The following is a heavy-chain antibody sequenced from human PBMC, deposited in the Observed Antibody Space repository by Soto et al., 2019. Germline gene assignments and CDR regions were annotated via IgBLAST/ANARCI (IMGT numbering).Heavy chain of an antibody. CDR2: ISAYNGNT. CDR3: ARYLHPVDY. J-gene: IGHJ4*02. Sequence: QVQLVQSGAEVKKPGASVKVSCKASGYTFTSSGISWVRQAPGQGLEWMGWISAYNGNTNDAQKLQGRVTITTDTPTSTVSIGLRSQNAEDTTMYNLARYLHPVDYWSQGTRVTV. V-gene: IGHV1-18*01. CDR1: GYTFTSSG.